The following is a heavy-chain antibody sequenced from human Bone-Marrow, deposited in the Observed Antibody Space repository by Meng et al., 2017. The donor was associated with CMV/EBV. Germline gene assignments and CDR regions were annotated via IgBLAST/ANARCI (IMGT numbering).Heavy chain of an antibody. J-gene: IGHJ6*02. CDR1: GGSISSYY. CDR3: ASSRCSSTSCHKYYYYYGMDV. D-gene: IGHD2-2*02. Sequence: GSLRLSCTVSGGSISSYYWSWIRQPPGKGLEWIGYIYYSGSTNYNPSLNSRVTISIDTSNNQFSLKLNSVTAADTAVYYCASSRCSSTSCHKYYYYYGMDVWGQGTTVTVSS. V-gene: IGHV4-59*01. CDR2: IYYSGST.